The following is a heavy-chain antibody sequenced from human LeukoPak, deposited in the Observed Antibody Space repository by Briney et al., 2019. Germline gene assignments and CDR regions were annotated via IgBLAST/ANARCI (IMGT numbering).Heavy chain of an antibody. V-gene: IGHV3-48*01. CDR1: GFTFSSYS. D-gene: IGHD2-2*01. Sequence: GGSLRLSCAASGFTFSSYSMNWVRQAPGKGLEWVSYISSSSSTIYYADSVKGRFTISRDNAKNSLYLQMNSLRAEDTAVYYCARGGSDWDIVVVPAYAFDIWGQGTMVTVSS. J-gene: IGHJ3*02. CDR2: ISSSSSTI. CDR3: ARGGSDWDIVVVPAYAFDI.